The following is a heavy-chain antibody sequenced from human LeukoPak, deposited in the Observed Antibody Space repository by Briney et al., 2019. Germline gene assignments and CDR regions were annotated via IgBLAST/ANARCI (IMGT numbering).Heavy chain of an antibody. CDR1: GFTFSDYY. CDR2: ISSSGSTI. D-gene: IGHD3-22*01. V-gene: IGHV3-11*01. CDR3: LVYYYDSSGYYDFDY. Sequence: GGSLRLSCAASGFTFSDYYMSWIRQALGKGLEWVSYISSSGSTIYYADSVKGRFTISRDNAKNSLYLQMNSLRAEDTAVYYCLVYYYDSSGYYDFDYWGQGTLVTVSS. J-gene: IGHJ4*02.